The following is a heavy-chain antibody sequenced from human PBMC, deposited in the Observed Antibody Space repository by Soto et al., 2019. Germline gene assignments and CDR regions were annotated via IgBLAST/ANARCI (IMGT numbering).Heavy chain of an antibody. D-gene: IGHD2-15*01. J-gene: IGHJ4*02. V-gene: IGHV4-39*01. CDR3: ARHVLGAWRWDY. CDR1: GGFVGSSVGSKTYF. CDR2: FHYGGNT. Sequence: TSETLSLTCTVSGGFVGSSVGSKTYFWGWIRRPPGKGLEWIGSFHYGGNTYSNPSLQSRVTISVDTSRNQFSLQLSSATAADTAVYYCARHVLGAWRWDYWGQGMLVTVSS.